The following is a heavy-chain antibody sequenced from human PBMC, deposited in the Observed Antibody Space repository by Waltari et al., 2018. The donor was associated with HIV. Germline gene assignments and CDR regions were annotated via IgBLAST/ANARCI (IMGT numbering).Heavy chain of an antibody. CDR3: AILIAAAGDFDY. CDR1: GFALRSYV. J-gene: IGHJ4*02. CDR2: MSGRDGNT. D-gene: IGHD6-13*01. Sequence: EVQLVAYGGGLVQPGGSLRLSCAASGFALRSYVMSWVRQAPGKGLEWVSTMSGRDGNTYYPDSVKGRFTISRDNSKNTLFLQLNSLRAEDTAVYYCAILIAAAGDFDYWGQGTLVTVSS. V-gene: IGHV3-23*04.